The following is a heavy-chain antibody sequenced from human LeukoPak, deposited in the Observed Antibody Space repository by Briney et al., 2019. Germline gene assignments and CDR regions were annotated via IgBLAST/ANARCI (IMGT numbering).Heavy chain of an antibody. CDR1: GFTFSSYG. V-gene: IGHV3-30*02. CDR2: IRYDGSNK. J-gene: IGHJ3*02. Sequence: PGGSLRLSCAASGFTFSSYGMHWVRQAPGKGLEGGAFIRYDGSNKYYADSVKGRFTISRDNSKNTVYLQMNSLRDEDTAVYEGAKDAEERMYYDFWSGTRRAFDIWGQGTMVTVSS. D-gene: IGHD3-3*01. CDR3: AKDAEERMYYDFWSGTRRAFDI.